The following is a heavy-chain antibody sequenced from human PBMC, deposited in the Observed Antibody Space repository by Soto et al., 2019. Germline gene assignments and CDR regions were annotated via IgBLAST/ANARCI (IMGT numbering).Heavy chain of an antibody. CDR2: INPSGGST. CDR1: GYTFTSYY. CDR3: AREALREPSRYYYYGMDV. V-gene: IGHV1-46*01. J-gene: IGHJ6*02. D-gene: IGHD3-10*01. Sequence: ASVKVSCKASGYTFTSYYMHWVRQAPGQGLEWMGIINPSGGSTSYAQKFQGRVTMTRDASTGTVYMELSSLRSEDTAVYYCAREALREPSRYYYYGMDVWGQGTTVTAP.